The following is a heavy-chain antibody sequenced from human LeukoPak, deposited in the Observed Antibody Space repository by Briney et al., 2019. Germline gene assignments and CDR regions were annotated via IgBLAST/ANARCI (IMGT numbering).Heavy chain of an antibody. CDR2: IYWNDDK. J-gene: IGHJ6*02. CDR1: GFSISTSGVG. CDR3: AHSEWDCSSTSCYYYYGMDV. V-gene: IGHV2-5*01. D-gene: IGHD2-2*01. Sequence: SGPTLVKPTQTLTLTCTFSGFSISTSGVGVGWIRQPPGKALEWLALIYWNDDKRYSPSLKSRLTITKDTSKNQVVLTMTNMDPVDTATYYCAHSEWDCSSTSCYYYYGMDVWGQGTTVTVSS.